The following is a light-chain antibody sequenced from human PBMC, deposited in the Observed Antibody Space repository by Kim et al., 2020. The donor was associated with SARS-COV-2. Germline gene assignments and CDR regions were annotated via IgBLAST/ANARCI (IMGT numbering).Light chain of an antibody. CDR2: GAS. CDR3: QQYGGSPPYI. CDR1: KRVRNAY. J-gene: IGKJ2*01. V-gene: IGKV3-20*01. Sequence: PGEDAALSCNFKKRVRNAYVAWYQQEPCQGPRLLMHGASSRATGIPDRFSGSGSGTHFSLNISRVEPDDFAVYYCQQYGGSPPYIFVQGTKLEI.